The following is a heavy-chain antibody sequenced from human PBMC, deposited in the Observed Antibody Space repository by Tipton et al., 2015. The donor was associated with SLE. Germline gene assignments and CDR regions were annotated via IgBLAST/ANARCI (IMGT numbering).Heavy chain of an antibody. V-gene: IGHV4-39*07. CDR3: ARRHYSGPFDS. D-gene: IGHD5-12*01. J-gene: IGHJ4*02. CDR2: IYYSGTT. Sequence: PGLVKPSETLSLTCTVSGGSISSSSYYWDWIRQPPGKGLEWIGNIYYSGTTNYNPSLKSRVTISVDTSKNQFSLKLNSVTAADTAVYYCARRHYSGPFDSWGQGTLVTVSS. CDR1: GGSISSSSYY.